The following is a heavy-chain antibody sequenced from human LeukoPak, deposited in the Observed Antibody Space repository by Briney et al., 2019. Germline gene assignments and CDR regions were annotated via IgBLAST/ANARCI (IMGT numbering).Heavy chain of an antibody. CDR1: GYSISSGYY. CDR3: ARLFEARPGYFDY. Sequence: KSSETLSLTCAVSGYSISSGYYWGWIRQPPGKGLEWIGSIYHSGSTYYNPSLKRRVTISVDTSKNQFSLKLSSVTAADTAVYYCARLFEARPGYFDYWGQGTLVTVSS. J-gene: IGHJ4*02. V-gene: IGHV4-38-2*01. D-gene: IGHD6-6*01. CDR2: IYHSGST.